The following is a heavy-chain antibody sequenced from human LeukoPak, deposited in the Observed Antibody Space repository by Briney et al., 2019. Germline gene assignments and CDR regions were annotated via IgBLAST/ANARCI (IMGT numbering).Heavy chain of an antibody. V-gene: IGHV3-73*01. Sequence: GGSLRLSCAASGFTFSGSAMHWVRQASGKGLEWVGRIRSKANSYATAYAASVKGRFTISRDDSKNTAYLQMNSLKTEDTAVYYCTRREGYCSGGSCYRGVYWGQGTLVTVSS. CDR1: GFTFSGSA. CDR3: TRREGYCSGGSCYRGVY. D-gene: IGHD2-15*01. J-gene: IGHJ4*02. CDR2: IRSKANSYAT.